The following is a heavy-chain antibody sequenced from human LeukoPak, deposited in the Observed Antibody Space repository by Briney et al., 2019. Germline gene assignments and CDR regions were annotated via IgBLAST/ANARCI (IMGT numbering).Heavy chain of an antibody. CDR1: GFTFSNYA. J-gene: IGHJ4*02. V-gene: IGHV3-30-3*01. Sequence: GKSLTLSCAASGFTFSNYAMHWVRQAPGKGLEWVAVISNDGSNKYYADSVEGRFTISRDNPKNTLYLQMNSLRAEDTAVYYCARESAAGTCDYWGQGTLVTVSS. CDR2: ISNDGSNK. D-gene: IGHD6-13*01. CDR3: ARESAAGTCDY.